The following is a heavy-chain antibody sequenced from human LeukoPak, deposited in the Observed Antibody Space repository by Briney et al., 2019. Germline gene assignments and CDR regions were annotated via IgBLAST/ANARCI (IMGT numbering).Heavy chain of an antibody. CDR3: AKEFSGSYPSVYDY. J-gene: IGHJ4*02. CDR1: GFTFSSYA. CDR2: ICGSGGST. D-gene: IGHD1-26*01. V-gene: IGHV3-23*01. Sequence: PGGSLTLSCAASGFTFSSYARSWVRQPAGKGLEWVSAICGSGGSTYYADSVKGRFPISRDNSKNTLYLQMNSLRAEDTAVYYCAKEFSGSYPSVYDYWGQGTLVTVSS.